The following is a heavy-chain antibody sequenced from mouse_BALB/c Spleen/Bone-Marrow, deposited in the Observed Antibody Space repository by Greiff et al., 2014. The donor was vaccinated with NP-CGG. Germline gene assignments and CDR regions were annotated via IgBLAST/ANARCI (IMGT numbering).Heavy chain of an antibody. CDR2: IDPANGDT. J-gene: IGHJ1*01. V-gene: IGHV14-3*02. CDR1: GFNIKDTY. CDR3: TRPPFYYGSSYGYFDV. D-gene: IGHD1-1*01. Sequence: VQLQQSGSELVKPGASVKLSCAASGFNIKDTYMHWVKQRPEQGLEWIGRIDPANGDTKYDPKFQGKATITADTSSNTAYLQLSSLTSEDTAVYYCTRPPFYYGSSYGYFDVWGAGTTVTVSS.